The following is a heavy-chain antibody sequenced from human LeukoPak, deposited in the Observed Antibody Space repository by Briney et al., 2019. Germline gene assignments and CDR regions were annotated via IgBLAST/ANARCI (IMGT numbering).Heavy chain of an antibody. CDR3: AKDSYGTLDY. V-gene: IGHV3-30*02. CDR2: IRYDGSNK. CDR1: GFTFSSYG. D-gene: IGHD1-26*01. Sequence: GGSLRLSCAASGFTFSSYGMHWVRQAPGKGLEWVAVIRYDGSNKYYADSVKGRFTISRDNSKNTLYLQMNSLRAEDTAVYYCAKDSYGTLDYWGQGTLVTVSS. J-gene: IGHJ4*02.